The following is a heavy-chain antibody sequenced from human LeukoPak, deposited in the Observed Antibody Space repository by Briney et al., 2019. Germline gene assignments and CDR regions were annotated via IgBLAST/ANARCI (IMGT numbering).Heavy chain of an antibody. Sequence: SETLSLTCAVSGYSISSGYYWGWIRQPPGKGLEWIGSLYHTGSTYYNPSLKSRVTISVDPSKNQFSLKLSSVTAADTAVYYCARGMYYSASGSGYNWFDPWGQGTLVTVSS. D-gene: IGHD3-10*01. J-gene: IGHJ5*02. V-gene: IGHV4-38-2*01. CDR3: ARGMYYSASGSGYNWFDP. CDR1: GYSISSGYY. CDR2: LYHTGST.